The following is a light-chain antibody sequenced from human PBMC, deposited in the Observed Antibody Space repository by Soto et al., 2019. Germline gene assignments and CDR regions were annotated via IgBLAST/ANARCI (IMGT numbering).Light chain of an antibody. J-gene: IGKJ1*01. CDR1: QGISNY. Sequence: DIRLNQSPASLSAYVGDRVTITCRASQGISNYVAWYQQKPGKVPKLLIYAASALQSGVPSRFSGSGSGTDFTLSISSLQPEDVATYYCQKYNGALWTFGQGTNVDI. CDR2: AAS. V-gene: IGKV1-27*01. CDR3: QKYNGALWT.